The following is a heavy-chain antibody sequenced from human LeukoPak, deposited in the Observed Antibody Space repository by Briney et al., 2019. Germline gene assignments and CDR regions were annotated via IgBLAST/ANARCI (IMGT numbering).Heavy chain of an antibody. CDR1: GYTFSGYY. Sequence: ASVKVSCKASGYTFSGYYIFWVRRAPGQGLEWMGWINPNSGGTNYAPEFQGRLTMTRDTSITTAYMELSRLRSDDTAVYYCARGRAFDYWGQGTLVTVSS. V-gene: IGHV1-2*02. CDR2: INPNSGGT. CDR3: ARGRAFDY. J-gene: IGHJ4*02.